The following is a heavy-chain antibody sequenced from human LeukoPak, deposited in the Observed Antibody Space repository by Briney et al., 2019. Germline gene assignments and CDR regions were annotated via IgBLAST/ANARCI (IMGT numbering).Heavy chain of an antibody. D-gene: IGHD2-2*01. Sequence: PGGSLRLSCAASGFTFSSYGMSWVRQAPGKGLEWVSSISSSGDSTYYADSVRGRFTISRDNSKNTLHLQMSSLRAEDTAVYYCAHGSMYQLDYWGQGTLVTVSS. CDR2: ISSSGDST. CDR1: GFTFSSYG. CDR3: AHGSMYQLDY. V-gene: IGHV3-23*01. J-gene: IGHJ4*02.